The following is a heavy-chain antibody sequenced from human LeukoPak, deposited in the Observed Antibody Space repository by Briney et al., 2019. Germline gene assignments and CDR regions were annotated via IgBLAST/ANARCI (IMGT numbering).Heavy chain of an antibody. V-gene: IGHV1-18*01. Sequence: GASVKVSCKASGYTFNTYGISWVRQAPGQGLEWMGWIGTENAYTIYAEKFQGRVTLPTDTSTTTVHMEPRSLRSDDTAVYYCARDRERGFDYWGQGSLVTVSS. CDR1: GYTFNTYG. CDR3: ARDRERGFDY. CDR2: IGTENAYT. D-gene: IGHD5-24*01. J-gene: IGHJ4*02.